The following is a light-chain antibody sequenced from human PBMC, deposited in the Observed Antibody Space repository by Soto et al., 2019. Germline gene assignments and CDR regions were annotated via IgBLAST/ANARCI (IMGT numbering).Light chain of an antibody. Sequence: EVVMTQSPATLSVSPGERATLSCRASQSVSSNLAWYQQKPGQAPRLLIYGASTRATGIPARFSGSGSGTEFTLTISSLQSEDFAVYYCQQYNTWPPVTSGQGTKVAIK. CDR3: QQYNTWPPVT. CDR2: GAS. V-gene: IGKV3-15*01. J-gene: IGKJ1*01. CDR1: QSVSSN.